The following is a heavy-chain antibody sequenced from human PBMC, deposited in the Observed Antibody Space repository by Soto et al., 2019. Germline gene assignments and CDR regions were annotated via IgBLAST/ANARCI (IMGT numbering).Heavy chain of an antibody. CDR3: ARAKARGPPYSSGWMYNWFDP. Sequence: QVQLVQSGAEVKKPGASVKVSCKASGYTFTSYGISWVRQAPGQGLEWMGWISAYNGNTNYAQKLQGRVTMTTDTSTSTAYMELRSLRSDGTAVYYCARAKARGPPYSSGWMYNWFDPWGQGTLVTVSS. D-gene: IGHD6-19*01. V-gene: IGHV1-18*01. J-gene: IGHJ5*02. CDR2: ISAYNGNT. CDR1: GYTFTSYG.